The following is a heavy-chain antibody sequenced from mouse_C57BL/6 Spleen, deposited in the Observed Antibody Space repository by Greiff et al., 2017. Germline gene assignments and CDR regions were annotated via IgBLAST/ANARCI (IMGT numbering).Heavy chain of an antibody. CDR1: GYTFTSYW. J-gene: IGHJ1*03. Sequence: QVQLQQPGAELVRPGSSVKLSCKASGYTFTSYWMHWVKQRPIQGLEWIGNIDPSDSETHYNQKFKDKATLTVDKSSSTAYMQLSSLTSEDSAFYYCARDPLYVSSYWYFDVWGTGTTVTVSS. CDR3: ARDPLYVSSYWYFDV. D-gene: IGHD1-1*01. CDR2: IDPSDSET. V-gene: IGHV1-52*01.